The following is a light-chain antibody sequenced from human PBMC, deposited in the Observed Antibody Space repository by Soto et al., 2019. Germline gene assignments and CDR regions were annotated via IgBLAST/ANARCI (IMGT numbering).Light chain of an antibody. Sequence: QSALTQPASVSGSPGQSITISCTGTTSDVGGYNYVSWYQQHPGKAPKLMIYDVSNRPSGVSNRFSGSKSGNTASLTISGLQAEDEADYYCKSYTSSSTAVPFGRGTKLTVL. CDR3: KSYTSSSTAVP. V-gene: IGLV2-14*01. CDR1: TSDVGGYNY. CDR2: DVS. J-gene: IGLJ2*01.